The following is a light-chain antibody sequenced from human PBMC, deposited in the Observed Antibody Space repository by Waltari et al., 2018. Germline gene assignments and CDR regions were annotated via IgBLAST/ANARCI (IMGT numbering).Light chain of an antibody. CDR1: SSDIGYFNA. V-gene: IGLV2-23*02. Sequence: QAAPTQSPSVSGSPGQSVTISCTGTSSDIGYFNALSWYQQHPGKVPKLLIYEVSKLPSGVSDRFSGSKSGNTASLTISGIQAEDEADYYCSSYERSVIVLFGGGTRVTVL. CDR3: SSYERSVIVL. CDR2: EVS. J-gene: IGLJ2*01.